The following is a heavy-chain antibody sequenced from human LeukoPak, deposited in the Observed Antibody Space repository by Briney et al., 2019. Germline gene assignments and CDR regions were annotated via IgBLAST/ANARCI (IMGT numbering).Heavy chain of an antibody. Sequence: ASVKVSCKASGYTFSSYGITWVRQAPGQGLEWMGWISGYNDNTNYAQKLQGRVTMTTDTSTSTAYMELRSLRSDDTAVYFCARAKVVPAATFDFWGQGVLVTVSS. V-gene: IGHV1-18*01. CDR2: ISGYNDNT. CDR1: GYTFSSYG. D-gene: IGHD2-2*01. CDR3: ARAKVVPAATFDF. J-gene: IGHJ4*02.